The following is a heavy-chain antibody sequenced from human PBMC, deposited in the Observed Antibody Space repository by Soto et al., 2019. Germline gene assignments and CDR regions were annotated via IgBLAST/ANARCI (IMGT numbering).Heavy chain of an antibody. V-gene: IGHV1-69*13. CDR1: GGTFSSYA. D-gene: IGHD3-22*01. CDR2: IIPIFGTA. Sequence: ASVKVSCKASGGTFSSYAITWVRQAPGQGLEWMGGIIPIFGTANYAQKFQGRVTITADESTSTAYMELSSLRSEDTAVYYCARDRGPSSGYYPYWFDPWGQGTXVTVSS. CDR3: ARDRGPSSGYYPYWFDP. J-gene: IGHJ5*02.